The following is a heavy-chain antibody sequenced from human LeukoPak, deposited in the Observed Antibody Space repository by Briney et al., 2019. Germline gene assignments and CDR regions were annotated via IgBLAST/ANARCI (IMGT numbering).Heavy chain of an antibody. Sequence: PGRSLRLSCAASGFTFSSYAMHWVRQAPGKGLEWVAVISYGVSNKYYADSVKGRFTISRDNSNNTLYLQMNSLRPEDTAVYYCARRPAQYFDYWGQGTLVTVSS. CDR1: GFTFSSYA. CDR2: ISYGVSNK. V-gene: IGHV3-30-3*01. CDR3: ARRPAQYFDY. J-gene: IGHJ4*02.